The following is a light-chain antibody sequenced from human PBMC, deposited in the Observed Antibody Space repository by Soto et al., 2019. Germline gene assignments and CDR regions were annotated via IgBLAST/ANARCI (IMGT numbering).Light chain of an antibody. Sequence: DIQLTQSPSFLSASVGDRVTITCRASQGISSDLAWYQQKPGKAPNLLIYGASNLQTGGPSRFSGSGYGTEFTLTISSLHPEDFATYYCQQLNIYPITFGQGTRLEIK. CDR1: QGISSD. J-gene: IGKJ5*01. V-gene: IGKV1-9*01. CDR3: QQLNIYPIT. CDR2: GAS.